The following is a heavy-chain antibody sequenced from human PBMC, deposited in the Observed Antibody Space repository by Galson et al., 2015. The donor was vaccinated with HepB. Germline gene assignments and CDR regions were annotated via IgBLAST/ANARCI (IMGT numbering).Heavy chain of an antibody. V-gene: IGHV3-7*01. D-gene: IGHD3-3*01. CDR2: IKQDGSEK. Sequence: SLRLSCAASGFTFSSYWMSWVRQAPGKGLEWVANIKQDGSEKYYVDSVKGRFTISRDNAKNSLYLQMNSLRAEDTAVYYCARVGYDFWSGYYTGGYFDYWGQGTLVTVSS. J-gene: IGHJ4*02. CDR1: GFTFSSYW. CDR3: ARVGYDFWSGYYTGGYFDY.